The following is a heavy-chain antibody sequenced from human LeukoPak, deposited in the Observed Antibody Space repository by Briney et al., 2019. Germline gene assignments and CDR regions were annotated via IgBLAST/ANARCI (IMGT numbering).Heavy chain of an antibody. CDR3: AREDGDAFDI. V-gene: IGHV3-48*03. Sequence: GGSLRLSCAAFGFTFSSYEMAWVRRAPGKGLEWVSYIGSSGGSRYYADSVKGRFTSSRDNAKNSLYLQMNSLRVEDTAVYYCAREDGDAFDIWGQGAVVSVSS. CDR1: GFTFSSYE. CDR2: IGSSGGSR. D-gene: IGHD5-24*01. J-gene: IGHJ3*02.